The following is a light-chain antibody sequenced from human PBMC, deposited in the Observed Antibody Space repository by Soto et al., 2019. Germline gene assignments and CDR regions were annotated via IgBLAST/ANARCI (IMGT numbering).Light chain of an antibody. CDR2: DDN. J-gene: IGLJ2*01. V-gene: IGLV1-51*01. Sequence: QSVLTQPPSVSAASGQKVTISCFGGNSNIENNYVSWFQHLPGTAPKLLIYDDNKRPPGIPGRFSGSKSGTSATLGITGLQTGDEADYYCGTWDGSLNGVVFGGGTKLTVL. CDR1: NSNIENNY. CDR3: GTWDGSLNGVV.